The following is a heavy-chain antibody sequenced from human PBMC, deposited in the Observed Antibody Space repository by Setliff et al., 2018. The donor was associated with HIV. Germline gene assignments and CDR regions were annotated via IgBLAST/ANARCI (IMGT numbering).Heavy chain of an antibody. J-gene: IGHJ4*02. Sequence: GGSLRLSCAASGLTFSSYGMHWVRQAPGKGLEWVAFIRYDGSNKYYADSVKGRFTISRDNSKNTLYLQMNSLRAEDTAVYYCAKIQNPQGYYYDSSGYYPHPGSPDYWGQGTLVTVSS. CDR2: IRYDGSNK. CDR1: GLTFSSYG. D-gene: IGHD3-22*01. CDR3: AKIQNPQGYYYDSSGYYPHPGSPDY. V-gene: IGHV3-30*02.